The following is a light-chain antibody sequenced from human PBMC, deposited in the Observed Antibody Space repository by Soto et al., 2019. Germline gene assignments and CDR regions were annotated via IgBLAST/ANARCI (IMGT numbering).Light chain of an antibody. Sequence: DIQMTQSPSTLSASVGDRVTITCRASQSISSWLAWYQQKPGKAPKLLIYKASSLESGVPSRFSGSGSGTEFTLTISSLQPDDFETYYCQQYNSYSRTFGGGTKVEIK. CDR2: KAS. V-gene: IGKV1-5*03. J-gene: IGKJ4*01. CDR3: QQYNSYSRT. CDR1: QSISSW.